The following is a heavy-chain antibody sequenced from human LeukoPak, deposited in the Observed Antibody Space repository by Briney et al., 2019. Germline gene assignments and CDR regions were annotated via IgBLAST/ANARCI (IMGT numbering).Heavy chain of an antibody. CDR1: GFIFSDYY. Sequence: KTGGSLRLSCAASGFIFSDYYMSWIRQAPGKGLEWVSYISSSGSYTNYADSVKGRFTISRDNAKNSLYLQMNSLRAEDTAIYYCERDSELAPGNWGQGTLVTVSS. D-gene: IGHD1-26*01. J-gene: IGHJ4*02. V-gene: IGHV3-11*06. CDR2: ISSSGSYT. CDR3: ERDSELAPGN.